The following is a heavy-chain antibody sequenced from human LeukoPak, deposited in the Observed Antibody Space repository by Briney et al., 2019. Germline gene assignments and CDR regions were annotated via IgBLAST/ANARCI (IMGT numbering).Heavy chain of an antibody. D-gene: IGHD6-25*01. CDR1: GGTSINYA. V-gene: IGHV1-69*05. Sequence: ASVKVSCKASGGTSINYAINWVRQAPGQGLQWMGGIIPVFRKAHFAQRFQGRVTITTDEFTNTTYMELSSLRSEDTAVYYCTRDLDDPRGYNVFAYWGQGSLVTVSS. J-gene: IGHJ4*02. CDR2: IIPVFRKA. CDR3: TRDLDDPRGYNVFAY.